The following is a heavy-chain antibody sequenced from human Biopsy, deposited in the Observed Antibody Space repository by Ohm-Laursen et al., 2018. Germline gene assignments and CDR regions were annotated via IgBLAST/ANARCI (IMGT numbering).Heavy chain of an antibody. CDR3: ATKLTGYSHH. CDR2: NIPILGTG. CDR1: GGTFSNYG. D-gene: IGHD3-9*01. J-gene: IGHJ1*01. Sequence: GASVEVSCKAPGGTFSNYGVNWVRQAPGQGLEWLGGNIPILGTGNYAQKFQDRVTVAADTSTSTATMELRSLRSDDTAVYYCATKLTGYSHHWGQGTLVIVSS. V-gene: IGHV1-69*06.